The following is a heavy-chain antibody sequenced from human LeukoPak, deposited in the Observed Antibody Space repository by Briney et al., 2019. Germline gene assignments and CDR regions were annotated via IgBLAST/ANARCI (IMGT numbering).Heavy chain of an antibody. J-gene: IGHJ4*02. CDR2: ISGSGSTI. D-gene: IGHD2-21*02. CDR3: ARDYCGGDCSSR. CDR1: GFSFSRCE. Sequence: PGGSLRVSCAACGFSFSRCELNWVRQAPGKGVEWVSHISGSGSTIYYADSVRGRFTISRDNAKNSLYLQMNSLRAEDTAVYYCARDYCGGDCSSRWGQGTLVTVSS. V-gene: IGHV3-48*03.